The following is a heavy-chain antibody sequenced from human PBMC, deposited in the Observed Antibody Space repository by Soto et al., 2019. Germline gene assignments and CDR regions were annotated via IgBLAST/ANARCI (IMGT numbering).Heavy chain of an antibody. J-gene: IGHJ4*02. D-gene: IGHD3-9*01. V-gene: IGHV4-39*01. CDR2: IYYRGNA. CDR1: DDSINSDKYY. Sequence: QLQLQESGPGLVKPSETLSLTCSVSDDSINSDKYYWGWIRQPPGKGLEWIGSIYYRGNAYYNPSLQTRVTISLDKSKSQFSLKLNSVTAAASAVDFCARLEGLATISYYFDFWGPGALVTVSS. CDR3: ARLEGLATISYYFDF.